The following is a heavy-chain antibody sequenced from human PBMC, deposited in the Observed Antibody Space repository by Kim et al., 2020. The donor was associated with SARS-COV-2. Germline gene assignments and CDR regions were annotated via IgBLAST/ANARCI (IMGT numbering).Heavy chain of an antibody. CDR1: GFTFSSYA. D-gene: IGHD5-18*01. Sequence: GGSLRLSCAASGFTFSSYAMHWVRQAPGKGLEWVAVISYDGSNKYYADSVKGRFTISRDNSKNTLYLQMNSLRAEDTAVYYCARAQYSYGYLYAFDYWG. CDR2: ISYDGSNK. J-gene: IGHJ4*01. V-gene: IGHV3-30*04. CDR3: ARAQYSYGYLYAFDY.